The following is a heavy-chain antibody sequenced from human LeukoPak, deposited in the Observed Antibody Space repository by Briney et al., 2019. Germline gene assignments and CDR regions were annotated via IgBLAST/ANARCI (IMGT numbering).Heavy chain of an antibody. CDR2: IWYDGSNK. D-gene: IGHD2-15*01. CDR1: GFTFSSYG. CDR3: AKGSLVAALGGS. J-gene: IGHJ4*02. V-gene: IGHV3-33*06. Sequence: PGRSLRLSCAASGFTFSSYGMHWVRQAPAKGPEWVAVIWYDGSNKYYADSVKGRFTISRDNSKNTLYLQMNSLRAEDTAVYYCAKGSLVAALGGSWGQGTLVTVSS.